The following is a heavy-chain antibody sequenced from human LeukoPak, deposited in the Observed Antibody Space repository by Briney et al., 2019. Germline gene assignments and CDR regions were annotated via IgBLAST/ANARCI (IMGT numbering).Heavy chain of an antibody. CDR2: IYTSGST. CDR1: GGSISSYY. CDR3: ARVGDYVWGSYRKGEYYFDY. D-gene: IGHD3-16*02. V-gene: IGHV4-4*07. J-gene: IGHJ4*02. Sequence: SETLSLTCTVSGGSISSYYWSWIRQPAGKGLEWIGRIYTSGSTNYNPSLKSRVTMSVDTSKNQFSLKLSSVTAADTAVYYCARVGDYVWGSYRKGEYYFDYWGQGTLVTVSS.